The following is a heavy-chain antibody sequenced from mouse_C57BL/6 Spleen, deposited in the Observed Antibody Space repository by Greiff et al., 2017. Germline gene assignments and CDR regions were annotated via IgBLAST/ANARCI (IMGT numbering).Heavy chain of an antibody. CDR2: IYPGSGST. Sequence: VQLQQPGAELVKPGASVKMSCKASGYTFTSYWITWVKQRPGQGLEWIGDIYPGSGSTNYNEKFKSKATLTVDTSSSTAYMQLSSLTSEDSAVYYCARYYYDPSYYDAMDYWGQGTSVTVSS. J-gene: IGHJ4*01. CDR1: GYTFTSYW. CDR3: ARYYYDPSYYDAMDY. V-gene: IGHV1-55*01. D-gene: IGHD2-4*01.